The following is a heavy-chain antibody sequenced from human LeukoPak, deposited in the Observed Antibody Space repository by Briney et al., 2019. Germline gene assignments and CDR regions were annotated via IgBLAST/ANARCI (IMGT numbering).Heavy chain of an antibody. V-gene: IGHV3-48*04. CDR2: ISSSSSSTI. CDR1: GLTFSSYR. CDR3: ARAYYYGMDV. J-gene: IGHJ6*02. Sequence: GGSLRLSCAASGLTFSSYRMNWVGQAPGKGLEWVSYISSSSSSTIYYADSVKGRFTFSRDNAKNSLYLQMNSLRAEDTAVYYCARAYYYGMDVWGQGTTVTVSS. D-gene: IGHD3-16*01.